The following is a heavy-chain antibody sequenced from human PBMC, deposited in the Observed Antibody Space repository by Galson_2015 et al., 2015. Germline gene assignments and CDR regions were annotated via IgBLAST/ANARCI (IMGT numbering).Heavy chain of an antibody. D-gene: IGHD1-26*01. V-gene: IGHV3-23*01. CDR1: GFTFSSNA. J-gene: IGHJ3*02. Sequence: SLRLSCAASGFTFSSNAMSWVRQAPGKGLEWVSGISGSGGTTYYVDSVTGRFTISRDNSKHTLYLQMNSLRAEDRAVYYCAKVVDSGSYLDVFDIWGQGTMVTVSS. CDR2: ISGSGGTT. CDR3: AKVVDSGSYLDVFDI.